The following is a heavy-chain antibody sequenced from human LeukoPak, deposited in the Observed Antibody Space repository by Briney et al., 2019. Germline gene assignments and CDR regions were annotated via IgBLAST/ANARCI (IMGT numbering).Heavy chain of an antibody. CDR1: GGSISSTSYY. D-gene: IGHD5-18*01. CDR2: IYYSGST. J-gene: IGHJ4*02. Sequence: PSETLSLTCTVSGGSISSTSYYWGWIRQPPGKGLEWIGNIYYSGSTYYNPSLKSRVTISVDTSKNQFSLKLSSVTAADTAVYYCARGLKLWLPVSRYYFDYWGQGTLVTVSS. CDR3: ARGLKLWLPVSRYYFDY. V-gene: IGHV4-39*07.